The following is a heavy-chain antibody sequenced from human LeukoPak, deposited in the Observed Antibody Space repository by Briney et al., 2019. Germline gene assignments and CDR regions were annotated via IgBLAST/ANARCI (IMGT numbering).Heavy chain of an antibody. Sequence: GASVKVSCKASGGTFSSYAISWVRQVPGQGLEWMGGIIPIFGTANYAQKFQGRVTITTDESTSTAYMELSSLRSEDTAVYYCARDGAAPYDAFDIWGQGTMVTVSS. CDR3: ARDGAAPYDAFDI. CDR1: GGTFSSYA. J-gene: IGHJ3*02. D-gene: IGHD6-13*01. CDR2: IIPIFGTA. V-gene: IGHV1-69*05.